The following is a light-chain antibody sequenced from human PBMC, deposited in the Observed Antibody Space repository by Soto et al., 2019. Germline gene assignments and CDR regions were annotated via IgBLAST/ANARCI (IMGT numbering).Light chain of an antibody. J-gene: IGKJ1*01. CDR1: QSVGRW. CDR3: QQYETYAT. CDR2: KAS. Sequence: IQMTQSPATLPASVGDSVTITCRASQSVGRWLAWYQQKPGKAPQVLIYKASDLKSGVPSRFSGSGSGTEFTLTISGLQPDDSATYYCQQYETYATFXQGTKVDIK. V-gene: IGKV1-5*03.